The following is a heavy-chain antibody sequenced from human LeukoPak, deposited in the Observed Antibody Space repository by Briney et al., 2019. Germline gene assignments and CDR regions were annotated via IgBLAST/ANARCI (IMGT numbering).Heavy chain of an antibody. D-gene: IGHD3-3*01. J-gene: IGHJ6*02. CDR3: TRRVKNYYGMDV. V-gene: IGHV3-73*01. CDR1: GFPFSGSA. CDR2: FRSKANSYAT. Sequence: GSLKLSCAASGFPFSGSALHWVRQAYGKGLEWVGRFRSKANSYATAYAASVKGRFTISRDDSKNTAYLQMNSLKTEDTAVYYCTRRVKNYYGMDVWGQGTTVTVSS.